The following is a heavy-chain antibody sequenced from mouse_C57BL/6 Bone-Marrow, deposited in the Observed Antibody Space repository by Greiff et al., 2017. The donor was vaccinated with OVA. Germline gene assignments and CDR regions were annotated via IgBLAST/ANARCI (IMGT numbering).Heavy chain of an antibody. CDR3: ARGYYGSRDAMDY. V-gene: IGHV3-8*01. J-gene: IGHJ4*01. CDR1: GYSITSDY. CDR2: ISYSGST. D-gene: IGHD1-1*01. Sequence: EVHLVESGPGLAKPSQTLSLTCSVTGYSITSDYWNWIRKFPGNKLEYMGYISYSGSTYYNPSLKSRISITRDTSKNQYYLQLNSVTTEDTATYYCARGYYGSRDAMDYWGQGTSVTVSS.